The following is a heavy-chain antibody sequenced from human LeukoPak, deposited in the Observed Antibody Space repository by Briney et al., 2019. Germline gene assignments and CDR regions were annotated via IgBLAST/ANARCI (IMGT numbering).Heavy chain of an antibody. Sequence: SETLSLTCTVSGGSISSSSYYWGWIRQTPGKGLEWIGRIYTSGSTNYNPSLKSRVTISVDTSKNQFSLKLSSVTAADTAVYYCAREEMGATSDTGYYYYYYMDVWGKGTTVTISS. D-gene: IGHD1-26*01. CDR2: IYTSGST. CDR1: GGSISSSSYY. J-gene: IGHJ6*03. CDR3: AREEMGATSDTGYYYYYYMDV. V-gene: IGHV4-61*02.